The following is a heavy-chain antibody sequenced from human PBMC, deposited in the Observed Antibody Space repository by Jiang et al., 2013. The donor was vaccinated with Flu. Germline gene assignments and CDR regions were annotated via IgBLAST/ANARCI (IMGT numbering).Heavy chain of an antibody. CDR2: IIPIFGTA. Sequence: SYGISWVRQAPGQGLEWMGGIIPIFGTANYAQKFQGRVTITADESTGTAYMELSSLRSEDTAVYFCAGPPPYSTSSRGYFYYYMDVWGKGTTVTVSS. V-gene: IGHV1-69*01. J-gene: IGHJ6*03. D-gene: IGHD6-6*01. CDR3: AGPPPYSTSSRGYFYYYMDV. CDR1: SYG.